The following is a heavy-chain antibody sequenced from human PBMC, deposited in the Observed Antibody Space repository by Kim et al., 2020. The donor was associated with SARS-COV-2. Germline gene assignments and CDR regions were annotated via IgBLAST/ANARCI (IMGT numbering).Heavy chain of an antibody. D-gene: IGHD7-27*01. CDR3: AKDRAQSGDLGY. Sequence: GYADSVKGRFTISRDNAKNSLYLQMNSLRAEDTALYYCAKDRAQSGDLGYWGQGTLVTVSS. J-gene: IGHJ4*02. V-gene: IGHV3-9*01.